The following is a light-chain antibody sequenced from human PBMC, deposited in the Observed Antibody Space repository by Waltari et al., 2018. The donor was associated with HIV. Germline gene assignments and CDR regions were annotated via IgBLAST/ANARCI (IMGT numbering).Light chain of an antibody. CDR2: SKN. CDR3: AAWDDSLNGLV. J-gene: IGLJ1*01. CDR1: SSHIGRST. Sequence: QSVLTQPPSASGTPAQRVTISCSASSSHIGRSTVNWYQQLPGTAPKLLIYSKNQRPSGVPDRFSGSKSGTSASRAISGLQSEDEADYYCAAWDDSLNGLVFGTGTKVTVL. V-gene: IGLV1-44*01.